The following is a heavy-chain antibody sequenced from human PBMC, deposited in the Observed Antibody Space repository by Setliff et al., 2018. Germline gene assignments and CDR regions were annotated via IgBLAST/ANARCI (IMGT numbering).Heavy chain of an antibody. CDR3: ARVLTQGSWHFDY. CDR2: ARDKGHSYTT. CDR1: GFTFSDHY. V-gene: IGHV3-72*01. D-gene: IGHD1-26*01. J-gene: IGHJ4*02. Sequence: GGSLRLSCAASGFTFSDHYMDWVRQAPGKGLAVVGRARDKGHSYTTEYAASVKGRFTISRDDSKNSLYLQMNSLETEDTAIYYCARVLTQGSWHFDYWGQGTLVTVSS.